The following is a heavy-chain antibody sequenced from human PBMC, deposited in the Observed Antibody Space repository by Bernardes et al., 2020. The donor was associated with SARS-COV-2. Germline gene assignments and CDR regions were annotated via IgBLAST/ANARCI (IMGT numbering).Heavy chain of an antibody. J-gene: IGHJ4*02. CDR3: AIDSSVEFDY. CDR1: GFTLSMYW. CDR2: INSDGSGT. V-gene: IGHV3-74*01. Sequence: VGSLRLSCAASGFTLSMYWMHWVRQVPGKGLVWVSHINSDGSGTSYADSVKGRFTISRDNAKNTLYLQMHSLRAEDSAVYFCAIDSSVEFDYWVRGTLVTVSS.